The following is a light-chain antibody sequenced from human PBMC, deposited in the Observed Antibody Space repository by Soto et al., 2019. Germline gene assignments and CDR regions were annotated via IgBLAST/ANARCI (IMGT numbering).Light chain of an antibody. CDR1: QSVSSN. CDR3: QQYNNWPSWT. CDR2: GAS. Sequence: EIVMTQSPATLSVSPGERATLSCRASQSVSSNLAWYKQKPGQAPRLLIYGASTRATGIPGRFSGSGSGTKFTLTISSLQSADFAVYYCQQYNNWPSWTFGQGTKVDIK. V-gene: IGKV3-15*01. J-gene: IGKJ1*01.